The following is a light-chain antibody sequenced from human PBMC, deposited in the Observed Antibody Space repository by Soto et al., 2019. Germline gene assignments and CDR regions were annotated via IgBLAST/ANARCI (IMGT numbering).Light chain of an antibody. V-gene: IGKV3-11*01. Sequence: EIVLTQSPATLSLSPGERATLSCRASQSVSSYLAWYQQKPGQAPRLLIYDASNRATGIPARFSGSGSGTDFTLTLSSQEPEDFTVYYCKQRSNWPPWWTFGQGTKVEIK. CDR2: DAS. CDR1: QSVSSY. CDR3: KQRSNWPPWWT. J-gene: IGKJ1*01.